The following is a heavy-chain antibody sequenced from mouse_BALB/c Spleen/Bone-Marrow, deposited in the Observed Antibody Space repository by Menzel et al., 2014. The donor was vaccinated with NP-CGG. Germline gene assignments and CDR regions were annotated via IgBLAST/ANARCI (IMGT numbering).Heavy chain of an antibody. CDR2: INPSNGRT. D-gene: IGHD2-14*01. CDR3: ARGYFAY. J-gene: IGHJ3*01. V-gene: IGHV1S81*02. CDR1: GYTFTSYW. Sequence: VKLQESGAELVKPGAPVKLSCKASGYTFTSYWMHWVKQRPGQGLEWIGEINPSNGRTNYNEKFKSKATLTVDKSSSTAYMQLSSLTSEDSAVYYCARGYFAYWGQGTLVTVSA.